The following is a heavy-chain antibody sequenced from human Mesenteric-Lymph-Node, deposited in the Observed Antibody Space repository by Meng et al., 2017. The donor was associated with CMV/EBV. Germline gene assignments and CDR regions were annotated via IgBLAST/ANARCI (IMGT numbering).Heavy chain of an antibody. CDR3: AKWMGSSVVPAAYVNTMDV. CDR2: ISGSGDRT. J-gene: IGHJ6*02. CDR1: GFAFNTYV. D-gene: IGHD2-2*01. Sequence: GGSLRLSCAASGFAFNTYVMSWVRQAPGKGLEWVSIISGSGDRTYSAESVKGRFTISRDNSKNTLYLQMKSLRVEDTAVYYCAKWMGSSVVPAAYVNTMDVWGHGTTVTVSS. V-gene: IGHV3-23*01.